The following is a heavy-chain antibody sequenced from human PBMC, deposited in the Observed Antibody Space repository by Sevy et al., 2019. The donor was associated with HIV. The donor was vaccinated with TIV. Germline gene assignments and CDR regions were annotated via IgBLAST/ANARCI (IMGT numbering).Heavy chain of an antibody. Sequence: SETLSLTCTVSGGSISYYYWTWIRQPPGKGLEWIGYIYDSGRTNYNPSLKSRVTISVDTSKNQFSLKLSSVTAADTAVYYCAREGFTSSSFGWFDPWGLGTLVTVSS. D-gene: IGHD6-13*01. CDR2: IYDSGRT. CDR1: GGSISYYY. V-gene: IGHV4-59*13. J-gene: IGHJ5*02. CDR3: AREGFTSSSFGWFDP.